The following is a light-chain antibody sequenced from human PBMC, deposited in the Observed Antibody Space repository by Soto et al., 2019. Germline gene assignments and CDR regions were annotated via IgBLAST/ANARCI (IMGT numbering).Light chain of an antibody. J-gene: IGLJ2*01. CDR1: RSDVGDYKY. CDR2: EVS. V-gene: IGLV2-14*01. Sequence: QSVLTHPASVSGAPGQSITISCTGTRSDVGDYKYVSWYQQHPGKAPKLIIYEVSNRPSGISNRFSGSKSGNTASLTISGLQAEDEADYYCNSCTDTTSLIFGGGTQLTVL. CDR3: NSCTDTTSLI.